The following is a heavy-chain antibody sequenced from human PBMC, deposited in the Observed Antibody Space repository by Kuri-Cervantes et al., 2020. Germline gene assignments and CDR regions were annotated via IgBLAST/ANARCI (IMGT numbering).Heavy chain of an antibody. CDR3: ARDPATGIPFDY. CDR1: GFTFSSYA. J-gene: IGHJ4*02. CDR2: ISYDGSNK. V-gene: IGHV3-30-3*01. Sequence: GESLKISCAASGFTFSSYAMHWVRQAPGKGLEWVAVISYDGSNKYYADSVKGRFTISRDNSKNTLYLQMNSLRAEDTAVYYCARDPATGIPFDYWGQGTLVTVSS. D-gene: IGHD2-21*01.